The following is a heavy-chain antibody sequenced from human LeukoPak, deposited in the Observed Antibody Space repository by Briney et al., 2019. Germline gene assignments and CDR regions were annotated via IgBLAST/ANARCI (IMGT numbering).Heavy chain of an antibody. J-gene: IGHJ6*03. CDR1: GGSFSGYY. Sequence: SETLSLTCAVYGGSFSGYYWSWIRQPPGKGLEWIGEINHSGSTNYNPSLKSRVTISVDTSKNQFSLKLSSVTAADTAVYYCARGDYYYYYYMDVWGKGTTVTVSS. CDR2: INHSGST. CDR3: ARGDYYYYYYMDV. V-gene: IGHV4-34*01.